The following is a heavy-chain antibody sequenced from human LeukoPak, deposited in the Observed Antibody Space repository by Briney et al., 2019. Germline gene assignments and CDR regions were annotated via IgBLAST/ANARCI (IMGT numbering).Heavy chain of an antibody. CDR3: AKDGTEPGYFDY. CDR1: GFTFSSYA. D-gene: IGHD1-14*01. CDR2: ISGSGGST. Sequence: PGGSLRLSCAASGFTFSSYAMSWVRQAPGKGLEWVSAISGSGGSTYYADSVKGRFTIPRDNSKNTLYLQMNSLRAEDTAVYYCAKDGTEPGYFDYWGQGTLVTVSS. V-gene: IGHV3-23*01. J-gene: IGHJ4*02.